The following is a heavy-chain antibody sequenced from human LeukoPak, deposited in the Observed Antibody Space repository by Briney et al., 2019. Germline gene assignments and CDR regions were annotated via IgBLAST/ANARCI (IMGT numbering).Heavy chain of an antibody. V-gene: IGHV3-7*04. CDR2: INQDESVQ. Sequence: GGSLRLSCAASGFSFNSHWMSWVRQAPGKGLEWVAIINQDESVQHYVDSMRGRFTISRDNAKNSLYLQMNSLRDEDTAIYYCTRGAGWLLDYWGQGTPVTVSS. D-gene: IGHD5-12*01. J-gene: IGHJ4*02. CDR1: GFSFNSHW. CDR3: TRGAGWLLDY.